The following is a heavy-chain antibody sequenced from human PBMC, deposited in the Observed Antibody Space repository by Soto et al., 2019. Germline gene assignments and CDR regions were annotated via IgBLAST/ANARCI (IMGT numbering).Heavy chain of an antibody. J-gene: IGHJ3*01. Sequence: PGGSLRLSCAASGFTFSSYAMSWVRQAPGKGLEWVSGISASGGRTYYADSVKGRFTISRDNSKNTMYLQMNSLRVEDTAVYKCAKDWDLLRAFDLWGQGTMVTVS. D-gene: IGHD1-26*01. V-gene: IGHV3-23*01. CDR2: ISASGGRT. CDR1: GFTFSSYA. CDR3: AKDWDLLRAFDL.